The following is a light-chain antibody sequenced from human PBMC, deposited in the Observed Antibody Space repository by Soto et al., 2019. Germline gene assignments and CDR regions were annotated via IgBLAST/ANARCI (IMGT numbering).Light chain of an antibody. J-gene: IGLJ1*01. CDR2: EVT. Sequence: QSALTQPASVSGSPGQSITISCTGTSSDAGDYKYVSWYQQYPGKAPKLIIYEVTTRPSGISSRFSGSKSGNTASLTISGLQADDEAYYYCSSYTSTNTPYVFGTGTKLTVL. CDR3: SSYTSTNTPYV. V-gene: IGLV2-14*01. CDR1: SSDAGDYKY.